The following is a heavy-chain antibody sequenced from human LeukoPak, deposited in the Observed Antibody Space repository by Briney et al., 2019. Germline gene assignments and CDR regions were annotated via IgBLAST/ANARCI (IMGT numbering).Heavy chain of an antibody. CDR2: ISVSGENT. CDR1: GFTFSSYA. J-gene: IGHJ4*02. D-gene: IGHD3-10*01. Sequence: GGSLRFSCAASGFTFSSYAMTWVRQAPGKGLQWVSTISVSGENTYYADSVKGRFTISRDISKSTLYLQMNSLRDEDTALYYCAKYGSGTYYNGLHWGQGTLVTVSS. CDR3: AKYGSGTYYNGLH. V-gene: IGHV3-23*01.